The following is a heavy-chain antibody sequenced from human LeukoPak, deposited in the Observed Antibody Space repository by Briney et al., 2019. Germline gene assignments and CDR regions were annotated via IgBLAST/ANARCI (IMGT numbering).Heavy chain of an antibody. CDR1: GGTFSHYA. J-gene: IGHJ4*02. CDR3: ARYYYGSGSYYDY. V-gene: IGHV1-69*04. Sequence: ASVKVSSKASGGTFSHYAISWVRQAPGQGLEWMGRIIPIVGIANYAQKFQGRVTITADKSTSTAYMELSSLRSDDTAVYYCARYYYGSGSYYDYWGQGTLVTVSS. D-gene: IGHD3-10*01. CDR2: IIPIVGIA.